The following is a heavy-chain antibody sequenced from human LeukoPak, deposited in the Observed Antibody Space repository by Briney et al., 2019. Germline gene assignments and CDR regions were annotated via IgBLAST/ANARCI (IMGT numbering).Heavy chain of an antibody. J-gene: IGHJ4*02. D-gene: IGHD3-16*01. V-gene: IGHV3-7*01. CDR3: ARDFSEDGWGYGYYFDY. Sequence: PGGSLRLSCVVSGFTFSNYWMSWVRQAPGKGLEWVINIRPDGGEKYFVDSVKGRFTISRDNAKNTLYLQMNSLRAEDTAVYYCARDFSEDGWGYGYYFDYWGQGTLVTVSS. CDR1: GFTFSNYW. CDR2: IRPDGGEK.